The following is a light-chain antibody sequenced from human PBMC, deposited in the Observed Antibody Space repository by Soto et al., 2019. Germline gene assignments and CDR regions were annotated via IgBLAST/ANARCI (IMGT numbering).Light chain of an antibody. Sequence: QSSLTQPASLSGSPGQSITISCTGTSSDIWSYNLVSWYQQHPGKSPKLLIYEVSKLPSGVPNRFSGSKSGNTASLTISGLQAEDEADYYCCSYAGTPYGFGTGTKVTVL. V-gene: IGLV2-23*02. CDR2: EVS. CDR1: SSDIWSYNL. J-gene: IGLJ1*01. CDR3: CSYAGTPYG.